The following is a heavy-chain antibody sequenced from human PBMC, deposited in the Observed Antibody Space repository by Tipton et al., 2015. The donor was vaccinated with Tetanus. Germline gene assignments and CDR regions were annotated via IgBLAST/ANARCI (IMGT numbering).Heavy chain of an antibody. CDR3: ARQDTLNYYYVGYFHD. Sequence: TLSLTCAVSGGSFSGFYWGWIREAPEQGLEWIGIIYYSGSTYYNASLRSRVTISVDTSKNQFSLQLRSVTAADTAVYYCARQDTLNYYYVGYFHDWGQGTLVTISS. V-gene: IGHV4-39*01. CDR1: GGSFSGFY. J-gene: IGHJ1*01. CDR2: IYYSGST. D-gene: IGHD3-22*01.